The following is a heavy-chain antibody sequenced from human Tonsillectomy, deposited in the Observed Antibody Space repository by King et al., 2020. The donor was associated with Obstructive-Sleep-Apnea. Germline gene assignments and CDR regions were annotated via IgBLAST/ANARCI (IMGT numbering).Heavy chain of an antibody. D-gene: IGHD1-1*01. CDR3: TRGRLAARYTDPPKYYFDF. V-gene: IGHV3-9*01. J-gene: IGHJ4*02. CDR1: GFSFEDYP. CDR2: ITWNSGRI. Sequence: VQLVESGGDLVQPGRSLRLPCAASGFSFEDYPMHWVRQAPGKGLEWVSGITWNSGRIDYSDSVKGRFTISRDNAKNSLFLQMNSLRPDDTAFYYCTRGRLAARYTDPPKYYFDFWGLGTLVTVSS.